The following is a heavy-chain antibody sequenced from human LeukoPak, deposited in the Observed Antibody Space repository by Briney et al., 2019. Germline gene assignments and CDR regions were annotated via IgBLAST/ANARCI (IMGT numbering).Heavy chain of an antibody. V-gene: IGHV4-4*02. J-gene: IGHJ3*02. CDR3: ARALDYRDAFDI. CDR2: IYHSGST. CDR1: GGSISSSNW. Sequence: PSGTLSLTCAVSGGSISSSNWWSWVRQPPGKGLEWIGEIYHSGSTNYNPSLKSRVTISVDTSKNQFSLKLSSVTAADTAMYYCARALDYRDAFDIWGQGTMVTVSS. D-gene: IGHD4-11*01.